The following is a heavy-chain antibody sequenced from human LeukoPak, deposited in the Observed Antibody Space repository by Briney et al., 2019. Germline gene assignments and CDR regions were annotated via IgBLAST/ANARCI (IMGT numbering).Heavy chain of an antibody. CDR2: IYYSGST. J-gene: IGHJ4*02. CDR3: ARAIISYGDYVVFDY. V-gene: IGHV4-30-4*01. CDR1: GGSISSGDYY. Sequence: SQTLSLTCTVSGGSISSGDYYWSWIRQPPGKGLEWIGYIYYSGSTYYNPSLKSRVTISVDTSKNQFSLKLSSVTAADTAVYYCARAIISYGDYVVFDYWGQGTLVTVSS. D-gene: IGHD4-17*01.